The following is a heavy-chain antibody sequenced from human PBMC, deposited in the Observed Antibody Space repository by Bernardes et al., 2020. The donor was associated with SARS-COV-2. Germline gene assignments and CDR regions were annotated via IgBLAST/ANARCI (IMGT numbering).Heavy chain of an antibody. V-gene: IGHV3-7*04. CDR2: IKQDGSEK. J-gene: IGHJ4*02. CDR3: ARDILFSGGDWVLFEY. D-gene: IGHD2-21*01. CDR1: GFTFSSYW. Sequence: GGSLRLSCAASGFTFSSYWMSWVRQAPGKGLEWVANIKQDGSEKYYVDSVKGRFTISRDNAKNSLYLQMNSLRAEDTAVYYCARDILFSGGDWVLFEYWGQGTLVTVSS.